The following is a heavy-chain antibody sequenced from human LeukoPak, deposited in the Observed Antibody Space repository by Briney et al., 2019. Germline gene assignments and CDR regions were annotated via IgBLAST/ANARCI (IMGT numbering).Heavy chain of an antibody. CDR3: ARDLFSRRMNYYGSGSYFAY. CDR2: INANSGNT. CDR1: GHTFTGYY. J-gene: IGHJ4*02. Sequence: GASVKVSCKASGHTFTGYYMHWVRQAPGQGLEWMGWINANSGNTHYAQKFQGRVTMTTDTSTNTVYMELRSLRSDDTAVYYCARDLFSRRMNYYGSGSYFAYWGQGTLVAVSS. V-gene: IGHV1-18*04. D-gene: IGHD3-10*01.